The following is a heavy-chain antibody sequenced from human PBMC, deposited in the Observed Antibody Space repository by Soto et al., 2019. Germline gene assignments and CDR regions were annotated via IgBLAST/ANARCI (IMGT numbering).Heavy chain of an antibody. D-gene: IGHD1-26*01. Sequence: GGSLRLSCAASGFTVISNYMSWVRQAPGKGLEWVSVIYSGGSTYHADSVKGRFTISRDNSKNTLYLQMNSLRAEDTAVYYCAREVVGDLYYYYGMDVWGQGTTVTVSS. V-gene: IGHV3-53*01. CDR3: AREVVGDLYYYYGMDV. CDR1: GFTVISNY. CDR2: IYSGGST. J-gene: IGHJ6*02.